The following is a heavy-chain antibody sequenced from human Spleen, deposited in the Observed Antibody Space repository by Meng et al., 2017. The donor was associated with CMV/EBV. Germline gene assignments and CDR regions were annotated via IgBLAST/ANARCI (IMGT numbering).Heavy chain of an antibody. CDR1: GYTFTSYD. D-gene: IGHD7-27*01. Sequence: ASVKVSCKASGYTFTSYDINWVRQATGQGLEWMGWMNPNSGNTGYAQKFQGRVTMTRDTSISTAYMELSRLRSDDTAVYYCARDTLTGDLDYWGQGTLVTVSS. J-gene: IGHJ4*02. V-gene: IGHV1-8*01. CDR3: ARDTLTGDLDY. CDR2: MNPNSGNT.